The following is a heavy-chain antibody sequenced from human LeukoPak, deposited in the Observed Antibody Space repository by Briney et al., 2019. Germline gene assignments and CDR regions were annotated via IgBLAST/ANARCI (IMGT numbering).Heavy chain of an antibody. CDR1: GFTFSTYW. J-gene: IGHJ4*02. Sequence: GGSLRLSCAASGFTFSTYWMYWVRQAPGKGLEWVANIKQDGSHKYYVDSVKGRSTISRDNAKNSLYLQMNSLRVEDTAVYYCVREEGYWGQGTLVTVSS. CDR3: VREEGY. V-gene: IGHV3-7*01. CDR2: IKQDGSHK.